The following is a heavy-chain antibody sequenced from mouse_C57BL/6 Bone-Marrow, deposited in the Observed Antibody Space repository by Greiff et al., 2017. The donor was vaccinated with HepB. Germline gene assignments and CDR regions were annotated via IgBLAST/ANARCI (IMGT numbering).Heavy chain of an antibody. J-gene: IGHJ4*01. CDR1: GYAFSSSW. CDR3: ATYSKRAMDD. V-gene: IGHV1-82*01. Sequence: QVQLQQSGPELVKPGASVKISCKASGYAFSSSWMNWVKQRPGQGLEWIGRIYPGDGDTNYNGKFKGKATLTADKSSSTAYMQLSSLTSEDSAVYFCATYSKRAMDDWGQGTSVTVSS. D-gene: IGHD2-5*01. CDR2: IYPGDGDT.